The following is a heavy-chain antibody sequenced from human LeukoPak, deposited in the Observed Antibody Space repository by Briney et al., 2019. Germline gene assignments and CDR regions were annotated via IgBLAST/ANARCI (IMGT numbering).Heavy chain of an antibody. J-gene: IGHJ2*01. D-gene: IGHD2-21*02. Sequence: SETLSLTCTVSGGSISSSSYYWGWIRQPPGKGLEWIGSIYYSGSTYYNPSLKSRVTISVDTSKNQFSLKLSTLTAADTAVYYCASCSDNCYLRYFDLWGRGTLVTVSS. V-gene: IGHV4-39*01. CDR2: IYYSGST. CDR3: ASCSDNCYLRYFDL. CDR1: GGSISSSSYY.